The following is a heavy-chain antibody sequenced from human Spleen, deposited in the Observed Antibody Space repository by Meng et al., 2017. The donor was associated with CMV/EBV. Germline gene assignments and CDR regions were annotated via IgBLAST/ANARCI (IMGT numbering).Heavy chain of an antibody. D-gene: IGHD5-18*01. CDR1: YTFTGYY. V-gene: IGHV1-2*02. J-gene: IGHJ4*02. CDR2: INPKSGGT. CDR3: ARDLDTSMLPWGTPGDY. Sequence: YTFTGYYIHWVRQAPGQGLEWMGWINPKSGGTNYAQKFQGRVTMTRDTSISTAYMDLSRLRSDDTAVYFCARDLDTSMLPWGTPGDYWGQGTLVTVSS.